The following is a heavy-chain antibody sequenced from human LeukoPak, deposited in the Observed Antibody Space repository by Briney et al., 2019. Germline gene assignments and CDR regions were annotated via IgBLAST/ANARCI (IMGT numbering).Heavy chain of an antibody. CDR2: IYYSGST. J-gene: IGHJ6*03. D-gene: IGHD2-15*01. V-gene: IGHV4-39*01. CDR3: ARHTTGFEVVVYYYYMDV. CDR1: GGSISSSSYY. Sequence: SETLSLTCTVSGGSISSSSYYWGWIRQPPGKGLEWIGSIYYSGSTYYNPSLKSRVTISVDTSKNQFSLKLSSVTAADTAVYYFARHTTGFEVVVYYYYMDVWGKGTTVTISS.